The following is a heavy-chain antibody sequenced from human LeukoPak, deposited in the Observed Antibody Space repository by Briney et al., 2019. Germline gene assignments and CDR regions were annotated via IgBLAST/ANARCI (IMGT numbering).Heavy chain of an antibody. CDR1: GGSISSYY. CDR3: ASVRRGFGESSKYYAYYYMGV. V-gene: IGHV4-59*08. CDR2: IYYSGST. J-gene: IGHJ6*03. D-gene: IGHD3-10*01. Sequence: SETLSLTCTVSGGSISSYYWSWIRQPPGKGLEWIGYIYYSGSTNYNPSLKSRVTISVDTSKNQFSVKLSSVTAADTAVYYCASVRRGFGESSKYYAYYYMGVWGKGTTVTISS.